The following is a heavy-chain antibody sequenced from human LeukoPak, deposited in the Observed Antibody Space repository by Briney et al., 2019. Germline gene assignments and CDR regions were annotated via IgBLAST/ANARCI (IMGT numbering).Heavy chain of an antibody. Sequence: SETLSLTCTVSGGSISSRSYYWGWIRQPPGKGLEWIGSIYYSGSTYYNPSLKSRVSISVDTSKNQFSLKLNSVTAADTAVYYCARKTCGVDCYSFDYWGQGTLVTVSS. V-gene: IGHV4-39*01. CDR2: IYYSGST. D-gene: IGHD2-21*02. CDR3: ARKTCGVDCYSFDY. J-gene: IGHJ4*02. CDR1: GGSISSRSYY.